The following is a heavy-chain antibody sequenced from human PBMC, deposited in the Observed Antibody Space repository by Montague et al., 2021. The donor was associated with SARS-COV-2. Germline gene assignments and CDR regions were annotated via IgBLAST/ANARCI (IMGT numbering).Heavy chain of an antibody. V-gene: IGHV4-34*01. D-gene: IGHD4-17*01. Sequence: SETLSLTCAVYGGSFSGYYWSWIRQPPGKGLEWIGEINYSGSTNXNPSLKSRVTISVDTSKNQFSLELSSVIAADTAVYYCARALPVTTFFYSYYGMDVWGQGTTVTVSS. J-gene: IGHJ6*02. CDR1: GGSFSGYY. CDR3: ARALPVTTFFYSYYGMDV. CDR2: INYSGST.